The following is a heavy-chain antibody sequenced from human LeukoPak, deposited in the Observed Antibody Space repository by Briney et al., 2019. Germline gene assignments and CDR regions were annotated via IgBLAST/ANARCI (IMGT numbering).Heavy chain of an antibody. CDR3: AILTNRNYGDY. Sequence: SVKVSCEASGGTFSSYAISWVRQAPGQGLEWMGGIIPIFGTANYAQKFQGRVTITADESTSTAYMELSSLRSEDTAVYYCAILTNRNYGDYWGQGTLVTVSS. J-gene: IGHJ4*02. V-gene: IGHV1-69*13. D-gene: IGHD3-10*01. CDR2: IIPIFGTA. CDR1: GGTFSSYA.